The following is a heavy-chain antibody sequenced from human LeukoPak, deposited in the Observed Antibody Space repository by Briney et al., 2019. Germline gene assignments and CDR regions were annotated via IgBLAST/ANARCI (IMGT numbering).Heavy chain of an antibody. CDR1: GGSISSGGYY. CDR2: IYYSGST. J-gene: IGHJ3*02. V-gene: IGHV4-31*03. CDR3: RADPYYDFWSGPLPPDI. D-gene: IGHD3-3*01. Sequence: SETLSLTCTVSGGSISSGGYYWSWIRQHPGKGLEWIGYIYYSGSTYYNPSLKSRVTISVDTSKNQFSLKLSSVTAADTAVYYCRADPYYDFWSGPLPPDIWGQGTMVTVSS.